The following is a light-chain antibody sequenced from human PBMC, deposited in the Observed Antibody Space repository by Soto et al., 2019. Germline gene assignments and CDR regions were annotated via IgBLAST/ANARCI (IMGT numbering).Light chain of an antibody. CDR2: DAS. Sequence: DIQMTQSPSTLSAYVGDRVTITCRASQSISSWLAWYQQKPGKAPKLLIYDASSLESVVPSRFIAGGAGTEFTLTISSLQPDDFATDYCQQYNSYMWTFGQGTKVDI. V-gene: IGKV1-5*01. J-gene: IGKJ1*01. CDR3: QQYNSYMWT. CDR1: QSISSW.